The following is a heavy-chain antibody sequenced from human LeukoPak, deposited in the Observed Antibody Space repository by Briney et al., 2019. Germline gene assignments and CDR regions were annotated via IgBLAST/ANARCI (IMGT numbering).Heavy chain of an antibody. CDR1: GGSISSYY. D-gene: IGHD3-22*01. Sequence: PSETLSLTCTVSGGSISSYYWSWIRQPPGKGLEWIGYIYYSGSTNYNPSLKSRLTISVDTSKNQFSLKLSSVTAADTAVYYCARGLGNYDGSVGYWGQGTLVTVSS. J-gene: IGHJ4*02. CDR3: ARGLGNYDGSVGY. V-gene: IGHV4-59*01. CDR2: IYYSGST.